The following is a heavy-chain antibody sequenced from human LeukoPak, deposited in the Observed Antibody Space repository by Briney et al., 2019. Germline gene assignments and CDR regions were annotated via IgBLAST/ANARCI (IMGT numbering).Heavy chain of an antibody. CDR1: GGSFSGYY. CDR2: INHSGST. J-gene: IGHJ2*01. D-gene: IGHD2-15*01. V-gene: IGHV4-34*01. Sequence: KPSETLSLTCAVYGGSFSGYYWSWIRQPPGKGLEWIGEINHSGSTNYNPSLKSRVTISVDTSKNQFSLKLSSVTAADTAVYYCARVQVGDIVAVVAATRFGYFDLWGRGTLVTVSS. CDR3: ARVQVGDIVAVVAATRFGYFDL.